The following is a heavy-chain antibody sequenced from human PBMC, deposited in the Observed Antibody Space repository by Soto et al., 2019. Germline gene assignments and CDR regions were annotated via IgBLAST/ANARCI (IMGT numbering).Heavy chain of an antibody. D-gene: IGHD6-13*01. V-gene: IGHV3-48*03. Sequence: PGGSLRLSCAASGFTFSSYEMNWVRQAPGKGLEWVSYISSSGSTIYYADSVKGRFTISRDNAKNSLYLQMNSLRAEDTAVYYCARDHGYSSSWYRGYYYGMDVRGEGTTVTVSS. CDR3: ARDHGYSSSWYRGYYYGMDV. J-gene: IGHJ6*04. CDR1: GFTFSSYE. CDR2: ISSSGSTI.